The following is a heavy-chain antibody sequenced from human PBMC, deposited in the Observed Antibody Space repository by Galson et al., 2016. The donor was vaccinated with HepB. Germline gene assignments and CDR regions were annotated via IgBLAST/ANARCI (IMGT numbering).Heavy chain of an antibody. CDR2: ITDGGGST. Sequence: SLRLSCAASGLTFSNYAMSWVRQAPGRGLEWVSGITDGGGSTKYGDSVKGRFTISRDNSRNTLYLQMDSLRGDDTALYYCVKDGVVLVRLSPFDYWGQGTLVTVPS. V-gene: IGHV3-23*01. CDR1: GLTFSNYA. D-gene: IGHD2-15*01. CDR3: VKDGVVLVRLSPFDY. J-gene: IGHJ4*02.